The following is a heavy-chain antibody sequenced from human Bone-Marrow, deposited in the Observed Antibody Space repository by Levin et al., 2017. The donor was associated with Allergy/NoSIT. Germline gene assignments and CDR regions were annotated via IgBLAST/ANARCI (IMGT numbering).Heavy chain of an antibody. V-gene: IGHV3-15*01. D-gene: IGHD5-12*01. CDR3: TTDLLGWLRGY. CDR2: IRSIADGGTT. Sequence: GESLKISCAASGFTFSDAWMNWVRQAPGKGLEWVGRIRSIADGGTTDYAAPVKGTVTISRDDSKSTVHLQLNNLKAADTAIYYCTTDLLGWLRGYWGQGTLVTVSS. CDR1: GFTFSDAW. J-gene: IGHJ4*02.